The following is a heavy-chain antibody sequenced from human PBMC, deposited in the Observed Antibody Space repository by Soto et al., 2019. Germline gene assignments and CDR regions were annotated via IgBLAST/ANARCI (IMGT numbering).Heavy chain of an antibody. D-gene: IGHD5-12*01. CDR2: ISAYNGNT. Sequence: SVKVTSEERGYGFACCGLCWVHQYTGQGLEWMGWISAYNGNTNYAQKFQGRVTMTRDTSISTAYMELSRLNSDDTAVYYCARDITASAYALGPWGQATLDTVSS. V-gene: IGHV1-18*01. CDR3: ARDITASAYALGP. CDR1: GYGFACCG. J-gene: IGHJ5*02.